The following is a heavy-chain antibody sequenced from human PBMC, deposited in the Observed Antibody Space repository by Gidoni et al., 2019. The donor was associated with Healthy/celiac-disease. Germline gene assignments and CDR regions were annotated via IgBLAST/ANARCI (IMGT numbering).Heavy chain of an antibody. CDR3: AREGRSKPTTALFAFDI. J-gene: IGHJ3*02. D-gene: IGHD3-10*01. V-gene: IGHV6-1*01. Sequence: QVQLQQSGPGLVKPSQTLSLTCAISGDSVSSNSAAWNWIRQSPSRGLEWLGRTYYRSKWYNDYAVSVKSRITINPDTSKNQFSLQLNSVTPEDTAVYYCAREGRSKPTTALFAFDIWGQGTMVTVSS. CDR1: GDSVSSNSAA. CDR2: TYYRSKWYN.